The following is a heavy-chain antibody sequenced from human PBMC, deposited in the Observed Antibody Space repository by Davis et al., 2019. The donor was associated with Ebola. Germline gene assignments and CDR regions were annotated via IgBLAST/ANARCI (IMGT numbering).Heavy chain of an antibody. CDR1: GFTFSNYA. CDR3: AKTDCTNGVCMGMDV. D-gene: IGHD2-8*01. Sequence: PGGSLRLSCAASGFTFSNYAMSWVRQAPGKGLEWVSAISGSGGSTYYADSVKGRFTISRDNSKNTLYLQMNSLRAEDTAVYYCAKTDCTNGVCMGMDVWGQGTTVTVSS. V-gene: IGHV3-23*01. J-gene: IGHJ6*02. CDR2: ISGSGGST.